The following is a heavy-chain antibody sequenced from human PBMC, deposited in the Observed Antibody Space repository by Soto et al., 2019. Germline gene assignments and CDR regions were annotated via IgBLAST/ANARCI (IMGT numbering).Heavy chain of an antibody. CDR3: AKTGCDLMTGFSPNYFDF. J-gene: IGHJ4*01. CDR1: GFNFDFYT. D-gene: IGHD3-9*01. CDR2: ISGGSGFT. V-gene: IGHV3-23*01. Sequence: EMQLLESGGGLVKPGGSLRLSCAASGFNFDFYTMGWVRQAPGEGLQWVAVISGGSGFTYYADSVKGRFAISRDNSQKTLTLEMNSLRVEDTALYYCAKTGCDLMTGFSPNYFDFWGHGALVTVAT.